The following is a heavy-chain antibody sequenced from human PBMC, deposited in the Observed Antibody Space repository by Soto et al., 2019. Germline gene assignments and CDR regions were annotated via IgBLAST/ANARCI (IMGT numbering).Heavy chain of an antibody. D-gene: IGHD3-3*01. CDR2: IKGDGSEK. CDR3: VRGTMAPGLDH. CDR1: GFTFSSYW. V-gene: IGHV3-7*01. Sequence: EVQLVESGGGLVQPGGSLRLSCAASGFTFSSYWINWVRQTPGKGLEWLANIKGDGSEKYYVDSLKGRFTISRDNAKNSLYLHMNSLRAEDTAVYYCVRGTMAPGLDHWGQGTLVTVSS. J-gene: IGHJ4*02.